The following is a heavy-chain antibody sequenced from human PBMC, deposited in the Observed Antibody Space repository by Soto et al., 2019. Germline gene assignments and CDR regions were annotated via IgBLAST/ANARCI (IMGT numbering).Heavy chain of an antibody. V-gene: IGHV3-48*02. CDR2: ISSSSSTI. Sequence: GGSLRLSCAASGFTFSSYSMNWVRQAPGKGLEWVSYISSSSSTIYYADSVKGRFTISRDNAKNSLYLQMNSLRDEDTAVYYCARAYSSSSSRWFDSSGQGTRVTVSS. J-gene: IGHJ5*01. CDR3: ARAYSSSSSRWFDS. D-gene: IGHD6-6*01. CDR1: GFTFSSYS.